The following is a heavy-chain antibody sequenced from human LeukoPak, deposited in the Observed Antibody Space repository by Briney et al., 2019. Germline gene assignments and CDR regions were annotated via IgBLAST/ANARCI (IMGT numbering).Heavy chain of an antibody. CDR3: AEDSSDYYFDY. CDR1: GFTFSSYG. V-gene: IGHV3-48*01. Sequence: GGSLRLSCAASGFTFSSYGMSWVRQAPGKGLEWVSYISSSGSTIYYADSVKGRFTISRDNSKNTLYVQMNSLRPDDTAVYYCAEDSSDYYFDYWGQGTLVTVSS. D-gene: IGHD3-22*01. J-gene: IGHJ4*02. CDR2: ISSSGSTI.